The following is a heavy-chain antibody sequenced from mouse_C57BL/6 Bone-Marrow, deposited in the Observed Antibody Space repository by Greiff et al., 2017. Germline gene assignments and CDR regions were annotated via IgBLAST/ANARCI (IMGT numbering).Heavy chain of an antibody. CDR1: GYTFTSYW. V-gene: IGHV1-64*01. CDR3: ARGKILRFFDY. CDR2: IHPNSGST. Sequence: VQLQQPGAELVKPGASVKLSCKASGYTFTSYWMHLLKQRPGQGLEWIGMIHPNSGSTKYNAKFQSKATLTVDKSTSTAYMQLSSLTSEDSAVYYCARGKILRFFDYWGQGTTLTVSS. J-gene: IGHJ2*01.